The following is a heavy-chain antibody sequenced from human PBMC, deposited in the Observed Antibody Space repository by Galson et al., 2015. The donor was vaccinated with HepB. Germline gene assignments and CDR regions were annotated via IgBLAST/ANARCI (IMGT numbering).Heavy chain of an antibody. J-gene: IGHJ4*02. D-gene: IGHD1-26*01. CDR1: GFTFSSYS. V-gene: IGHV3-21*01. CDR2: ISSSSSYI. CDR3: ASLAVGATSYDY. Sequence: SLRLSCAASGFTFSSYSMNWVRQAPGKGLEWVSSISSSSSYIYYADSVKGRFTISRDNAKNSLYLQMNSLRAEDTAVYYCASLAVGATSYDYWGQGTLVTVSS.